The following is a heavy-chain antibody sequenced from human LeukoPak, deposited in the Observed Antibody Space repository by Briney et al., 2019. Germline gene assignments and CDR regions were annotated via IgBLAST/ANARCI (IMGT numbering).Heavy chain of an antibody. Sequence: PGGSLRLSCAASGFTFSSYAMSWVRQAPGKGLEWVSAISGSGGSTYYADSVKGRFTISRDNSKNTLYLQMNSLRAVDTAVYYCAKEGGYSYGYAVTEVFDYWGQGTLVTVSS. CDR3: AKEGGYSYGYAVTEVFDY. D-gene: IGHD5-18*01. J-gene: IGHJ4*02. CDR1: GFTFSSYA. CDR2: ISGSGGST. V-gene: IGHV3-23*01.